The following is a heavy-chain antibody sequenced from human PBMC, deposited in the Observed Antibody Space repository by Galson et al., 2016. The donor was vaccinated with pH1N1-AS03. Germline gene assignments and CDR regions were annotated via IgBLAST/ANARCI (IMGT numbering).Heavy chain of an antibody. V-gene: IGHV3-48*04. J-gene: IGHJ3*02. CDR3: AIGWLHNRFDM. D-gene: IGHD5-24*01. Sequence: SLRLSCAASGFTLSGYSMDWVRQAPGRGLEWVSFISSSGDTIYYVDSVKGRFTISRDNAKNSLYLQMNSLRAEDTAVYYCAIGWLHNRFDMWGQGTMVTVSS. CDR2: ISSSGDTI. CDR1: GFTLSGYS.